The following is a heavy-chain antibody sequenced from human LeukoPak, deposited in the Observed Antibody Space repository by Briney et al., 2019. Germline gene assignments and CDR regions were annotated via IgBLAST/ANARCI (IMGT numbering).Heavy chain of an antibody. CDR2: IKQDGSEK. Sequence: GGSLRLSCAASGFTFSSYAMHWVRQAPGKGLEWVANIKQDGSEKYYVDSVKGRFTISRDNAKNSLYLQMNSLRAEDTAVYYCARGGRSGLNYWGQGTLVTVSS. J-gene: IGHJ4*02. CDR1: GFTFSSYA. CDR3: ARGGRSGLNY. D-gene: IGHD3-3*01. V-gene: IGHV3-7*03.